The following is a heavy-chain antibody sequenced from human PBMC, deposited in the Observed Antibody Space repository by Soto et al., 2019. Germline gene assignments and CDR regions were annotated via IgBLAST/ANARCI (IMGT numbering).Heavy chain of an antibody. Sequence: QVQLVQSGAEVKKPGASVKVSCKASGYIFTSYDINWVRQATGQRLEWRGWMDPNSGNAGSVQKFQGRVTMTRNTAIGTAYMELSSLRSEDTAVYYCARSQRGYRFADSWGQGPLVSVSS. CDR2: MDPNSGNA. D-gene: IGHD5-18*01. V-gene: IGHV1-8*02. CDR3: ARSQRGYRFADS. CDR1: GYIFTSYD. J-gene: IGHJ4*02.